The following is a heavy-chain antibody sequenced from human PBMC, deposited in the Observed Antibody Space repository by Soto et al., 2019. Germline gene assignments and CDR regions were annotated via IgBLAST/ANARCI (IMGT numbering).Heavy chain of an antibody. Sequence: QVQLVESGGGVVQPGRSLRLSCAASGFTFSSYGMHWVRQAPGKGLEWVAVISYDGSNKYYADSLKGRFTLSRDNPKNTLSLQMNSLRVEDTAVYYCAKEGAAVAGINRHFDLWGRGTLVTVSS. CDR3: AKEGAAVAGINRHFDL. J-gene: IGHJ2*01. CDR1: GFTFSSYG. V-gene: IGHV3-30*18. D-gene: IGHD6-19*01. CDR2: ISYDGSNK.